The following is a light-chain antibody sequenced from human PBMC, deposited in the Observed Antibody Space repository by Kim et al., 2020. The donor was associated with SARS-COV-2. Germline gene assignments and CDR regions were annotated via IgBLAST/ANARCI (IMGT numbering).Light chain of an antibody. V-gene: IGKV3-20*01. Sequence: SPGERATLSCRASQSVSRSYLAWYQQKPGKAPRLLMYGASNRVTGIPDRFSGSGSGTDFTLTISRLEPEDFAVYYCQQYGTSLLTFGGGTKGDIK. J-gene: IGKJ4*01. CDR2: GAS. CDR1: QSVSRSY. CDR3: QQYGTSLLT.